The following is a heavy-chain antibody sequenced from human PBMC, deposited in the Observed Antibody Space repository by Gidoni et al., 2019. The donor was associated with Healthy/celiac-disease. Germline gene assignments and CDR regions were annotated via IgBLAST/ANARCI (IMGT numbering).Heavy chain of an antibody. J-gene: IGHJ4*02. V-gene: IGHV1-69*01. D-gene: IGHD2-21*02. CDR1: GGPFSSYA. CDR3: AGSHQNTVVTPRLDY. CDR2: IIPIFGTA. Sequence: QVQLVQSGAEVKKPGSAVKFSCKASGGPFSSYAISWVRQAPGQGLEWMGGIIPIFGTANYAQKFQGRVTITADEATSTAYMELSSLRSEDTAVYYCAGSHQNTVVTPRLDYWGQGTLVTVSS.